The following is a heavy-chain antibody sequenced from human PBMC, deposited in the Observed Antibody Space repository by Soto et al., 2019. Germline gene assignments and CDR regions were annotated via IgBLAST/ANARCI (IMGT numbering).Heavy chain of an antibody. J-gene: IGHJ5*02. V-gene: IGHV3-23*01. D-gene: IGHD3-9*01. CDR3: VKISCWLNT. CDR1: GLTFVTTD. CDR2: IDGSGVIT. Sequence: QLLQSGGGLVQPGGSLTLSCACSGLTFVTTDMSWVRQAPGEGLEWVSTIDGSGVITYYEDSVKGRFTSSRDNSRNTLYLQKKSLRGDDTAMYYCVKISCWLNTWDQGALDSVPS.